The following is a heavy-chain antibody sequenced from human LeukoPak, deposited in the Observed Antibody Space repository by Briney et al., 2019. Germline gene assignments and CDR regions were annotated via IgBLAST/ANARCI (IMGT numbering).Heavy chain of an antibody. CDR1: GFTFSSYG. Sequence: GGSLRLSCEASGFTFSSYGMHWVRQAPGKGLEWVAVISYDAGNKYSADSVKGRFTISRDNSQNTLYLQMNSLRAEDTAVYYCAKDRGTSSSAYGMDVWGQGTTVTVSS. D-gene: IGHD6-6*01. V-gene: IGHV3-30*18. CDR3: AKDRGTSSSAYGMDV. J-gene: IGHJ6*02. CDR2: ISYDAGNK.